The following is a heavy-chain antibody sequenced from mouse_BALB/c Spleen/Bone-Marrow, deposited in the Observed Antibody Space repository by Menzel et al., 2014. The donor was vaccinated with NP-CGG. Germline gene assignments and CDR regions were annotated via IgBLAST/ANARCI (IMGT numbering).Heavy chain of an antibody. Sequence: QVHVKQSGPELVKPGASVRISCKASGYTFTSYYIHWVKQRPGQGLEWIGWIYPGNVNTKYNEKFKGKATLTADKSSSTAYMQLSSLTSEDSAVYFCARRDGYGDWYFDVWGAGTTVTVSS. V-gene: IGHV1S56*01. D-gene: IGHD2-2*01. CDR1: GYTFTSYY. CDR2: IYPGNVNT. J-gene: IGHJ1*01. CDR3: ARRDGYGDWYFDV.